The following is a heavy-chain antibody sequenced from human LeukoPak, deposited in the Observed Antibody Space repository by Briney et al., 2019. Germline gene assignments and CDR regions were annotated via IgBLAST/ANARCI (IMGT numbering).Heavy chain of an antibody. D-gene: IGHD3-3*01. J-gene: IGHJ4*02. CDR2: IYYSGST. V-gene: IGHV4-30-4*08. CDR1: GGSISSGNYY. CDR3: ARPYYDFWSGYYLSSHFDY. Sequence: SQTLSLTCTVSGGSISSGNYYWSWIRQPPGKGLEWIGYIYYSGSTYYNPSLKSRVTISVDTSKNQFSLKLSSVTAADTAVYYCARPYYDFWSGYYLSSHFDYWGQGTLVTVSS.